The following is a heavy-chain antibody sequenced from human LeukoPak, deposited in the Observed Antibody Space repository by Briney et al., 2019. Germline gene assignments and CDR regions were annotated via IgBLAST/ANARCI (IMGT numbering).Heavy chain of an antibody. Sequence: GGSLRLSCAASGFTFSSYSMNWVRQAPGKGLEWVSAISGGSGSTYYADSVKGRFTISRDNSKNTLYLQMNSLRAEDTAVYYCAKDRGGSSWYDYYFDYWGQGTLVTVSS. CDR2: ISGGSGST. CDR3: AKDRGGSSWYDYYFDY. J-gene: IGHJ4*02. CDR1: GFTFSSYS. D-gene: IGHD6-13*01. V-gene: IGHV3-23*01.